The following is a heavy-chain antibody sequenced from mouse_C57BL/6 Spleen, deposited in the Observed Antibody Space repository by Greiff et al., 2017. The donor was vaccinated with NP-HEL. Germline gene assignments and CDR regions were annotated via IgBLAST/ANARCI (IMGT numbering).Heavy chain of an antibody. D-gene: IGHD1-1*02. CDR1: YTFSRRVH. CDR2: GQGLEWIG. V-gene: IGHV1-87*01. CDR3: AEDSAASEVGRTYYFDY. Sequence: QVQLQESGPELARPWASVKISCQAFYTFSRRVHFAIMDTNYWMQWVKQRSGQGLEWIGAIYPGNGETSYNQKFKGKATLTADQSTSTAYMQLSSLTAEDSAASEVGRTYYFDYWGQGTTLTVSS. J-gene: IGHJ2*01.